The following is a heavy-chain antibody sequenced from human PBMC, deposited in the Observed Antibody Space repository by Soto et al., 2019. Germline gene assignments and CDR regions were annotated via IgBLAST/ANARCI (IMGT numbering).Heavy chain of an antibody. D-gene: IGHD3-22*01. CDR2: ISAYNGNT. CDR1: GYSFATYG. J-gene: IGHJ4*02. CDR3: ARAGQYYDSSGYAD. Sequence: QAKLVQSGTEVKKPGASMKVSCKASGYSFATYGISWVRQAPGQGLEWMGWISAYNGNTNYDQKIQDIIIMTTDTSTSTAYLELRSLRSYATAVYYCARAGQYYDSSGYADLGQGTLVTVSS. V-gene: IGHV1-18*01.